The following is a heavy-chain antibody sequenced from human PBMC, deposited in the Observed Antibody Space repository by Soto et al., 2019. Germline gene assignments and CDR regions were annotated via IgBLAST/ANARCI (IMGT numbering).Heavy chain of an antibody. CDR3: ARDRYYGGNSGEVNWFDP. D-gene: IGHD4-17*01. CDR1: GYTFTSYY. V-gene: IGHV1-46*01. J-gene: IGHJ5*02. CDR2: INPSGGST. Sequence: ASVKVSCKASGYTFTSYYLHWVRPAPGQVLEWMGIINPSGGSTSYAQKFQGRVTMTRDTSTSTVYMELSSLRSEDTAVYYCARDRYYGGNSGEVNWFDPWGQGTLVTVS.